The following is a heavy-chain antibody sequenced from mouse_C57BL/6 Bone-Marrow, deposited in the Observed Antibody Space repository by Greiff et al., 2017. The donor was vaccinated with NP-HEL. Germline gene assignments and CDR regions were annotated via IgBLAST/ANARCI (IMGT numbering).Heavy chain of an antibody. D-gene: IGHD2-5*01. V-gene: IGHV1-52*01. CDR3: ASDYYSIYDFDY. J-gene: IGHJ2*01. CDR2: IDPSDSGT. Sequence: QVQLQQPGAELVRPGSSVKLSCKASGYTFTSYWMHWVKQRPIQGLEWIGNIDPSDSGTHYNQKFKDKATLTVDKSSSTAYMQLSSLTSEDSAVYYCASDYYSIYDFDYWGKGTTLTVSS. CDR1: GYTFTSYW.